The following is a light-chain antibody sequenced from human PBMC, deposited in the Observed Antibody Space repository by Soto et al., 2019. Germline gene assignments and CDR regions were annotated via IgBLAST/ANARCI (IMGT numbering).Light chain of an antibody. CDR3: ISYTSSSAPFV. CDR1: SSDIGGYNY. Sequence: QSALTQPASVSGSPGQSITISCTGTSSDIGGYNYVSWYQQHPGKAPKLMIYEVTNRPSGVSNRFSGSKSGKTASLTISGLQAEDEADYYCISYTSSSAPFVFGTGTKLTVL. V-gene: IGLV2-14*01. J-gene: IGLJ1*01. CDR2: EVT.